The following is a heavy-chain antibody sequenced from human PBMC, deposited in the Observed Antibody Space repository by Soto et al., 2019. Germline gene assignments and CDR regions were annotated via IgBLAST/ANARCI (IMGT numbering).Heavy chain of an antibody. CDR2: INSDGTTT. Sequence: PGGSLRLSCAASGYTFNNFWTYWVRQTPEKGLVWVSGINSDGTTTIYADSVKGRFTISRDNAKNTLYLQMNSLTVEDTAIYYCVRDIRWGQGTLVTVSS. J-gene: IGHJ4*02. V-gene: IGHV3-74*01. CDR1: GYTFNNFW. CDR3: VRDIR.